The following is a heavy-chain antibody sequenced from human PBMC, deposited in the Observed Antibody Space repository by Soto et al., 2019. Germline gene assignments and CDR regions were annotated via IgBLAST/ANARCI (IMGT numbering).Heavy chain of an antibody. J-gene: IGHJ3*02. CDR3: AAFSVAQAVTTESGAFDI. V-gene: IGHV1-58*02. D-gene: IGHD4-17*01. CDR2: IVVGSGNT. CDR1: GFTFTSSA. Sequence: ASVKVSCKASGFTFTSSAMQWVRQARGQRLEWIGWIVVGSGNTNYAQKFQERVTITRDMSTSTAYMVLSSLRSEDTAVYYCAAFSVAQAVTTESGAFDIWGQRTMVSVSS.